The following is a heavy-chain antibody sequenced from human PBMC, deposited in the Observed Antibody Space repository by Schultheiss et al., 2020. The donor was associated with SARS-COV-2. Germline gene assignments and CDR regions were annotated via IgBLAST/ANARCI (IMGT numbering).Heavy chain of an antibody. V-gene: IGHV1-69*13. J-gene: IGHJ4*02. Sequence: SVKVSCKASGGTFSSYAISWVRQAPGQGLEWMGGIIPIFGTANYAQKFQGRVTITADESTSTAYMELSSLRSEDTAVYYCARGGGCSSTSCYFGYWGQGTLVTVSS. CDR1: GGTFSSYA. CDR2: IIPIFGTA. CDR3: ARGGGCSSTSCYFGY. D-gene: IGHD2-2*01.